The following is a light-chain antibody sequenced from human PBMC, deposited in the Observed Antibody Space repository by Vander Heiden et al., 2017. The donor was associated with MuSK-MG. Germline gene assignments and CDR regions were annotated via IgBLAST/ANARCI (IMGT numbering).Light chain of an antibody. CDR1: RGIVNY. V-gene: IGKV1-27*01. Sequence: DVQMTQSPSSLSASIGDRVTITCRASRGIVNYVAWYQQKPGKAPQLLISGASTLHSGVPVRFSGSGSGTDFTLTISSLQPEDVATYYCQKDDSSSRTFGQGTKVEI. CDR3: QKDDSSSRT. CDR2: GAS. J-gene: IGKJ1*01.